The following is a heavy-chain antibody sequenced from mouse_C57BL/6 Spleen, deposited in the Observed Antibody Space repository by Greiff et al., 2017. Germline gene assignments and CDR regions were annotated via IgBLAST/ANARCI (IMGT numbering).Heavy chain of an antibody. CDR1: GYTFTSYW. J-gene: IGHJ3*01. CDR3: ARPHYYGSSPFAY. D-gene: IGHD1-1*01. Sequence: QVHVKQPGTELVKPGASVKLSCKASGYTFTSYWMHWVKQRPGQGLEWIGNINPSNGGTNYNEKFKSKATLTVDKSSSTAYMQLSSLTSEDSAVYYCARPHYYGSSPFAYWGQGTLGTVSA. CDR2: INPSNGGT. V-gene: IGHV1-53*01.